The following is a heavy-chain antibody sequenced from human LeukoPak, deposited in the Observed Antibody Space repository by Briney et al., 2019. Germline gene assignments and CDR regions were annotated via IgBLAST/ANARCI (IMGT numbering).Heavy chain of an antibody. CDR2: IYSGGST. CDR3: ARVGGH. J-gene: IGHJ4*02. D-gene: IGHD3-10*01. CDR1: GFTFSSYS. Sequence: GGSLRLSCAASGFTFSSYSMSWVRQAPGKGLESVSVIYSGGSTYYADSVRGRFTISRDNAKNTLYLQMNSLRVEDTAVYYCARVGGHWGQGTLVTVSS. V-gene: IGHV3-53*01.